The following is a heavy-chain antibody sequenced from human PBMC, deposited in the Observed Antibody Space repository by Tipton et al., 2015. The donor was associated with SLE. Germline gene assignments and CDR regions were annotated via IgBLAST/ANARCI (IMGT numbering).Heavy chain of an antibody. Sequence: TLSLTCTVSGGSINNSSYYWAWIRQPPGKGLEWIGSIYDNGITYYKPSLKSRITISVHTPKNQFSLKLNSGTAADTAVYYCAILIDFWSGSDYWGQGALVTVSS. D-gene: IGHD3-3*01. CDR1: GGSINNSSYY. J-gene: IGHJ4*02. CDR3: AILIDFWSGSDY. CDR2: IYDNGIT. V-gene: IGHV4-39*01.